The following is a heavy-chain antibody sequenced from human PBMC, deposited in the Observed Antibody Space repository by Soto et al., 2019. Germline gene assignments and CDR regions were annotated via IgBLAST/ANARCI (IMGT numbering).Heavy chain of an antibody. V-gene: IGHV3-23*01. CDR1: GFTFNAHA. D-gene: IGHD2-8*02. CDR2: ISGDGKST. J-gene: IGHJ6*02. CDR3: VKDWTGNKCPCLDV. Sequence: EVEVLESGGGLQQPGGSLRLSCVASGFTFNAHAMTWVCQGPGVGLEWTSSISGDGKSTYYADSVKGRFTVSRDNSKNTLTLQMNSLRVEDTATYYCVKDWTGNKCPCLDVWGQGTTVTVSS.